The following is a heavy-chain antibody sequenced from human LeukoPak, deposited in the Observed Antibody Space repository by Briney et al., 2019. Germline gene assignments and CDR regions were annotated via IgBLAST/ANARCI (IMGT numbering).Heavy chain of an antibody. V-gene: IGHV3-13*01. CDR2: VGIVGDT. CDR1: GFTFRSYD. J-gene: IGHJ3*01. Sequence: PGGSLRLSCAASGFTFRSYDMHWVREVPGKGLEWVSAVGIVGDTYYSDSVKGRFTISRENGKNSVYLQMNSLRAGDTAVYYCARGDTEEWFADRRGAFDLWGQGTMVTVSS. D-gene: IGHD3-10*01. CDR3: ARGDTEEWFADRRGAFDL.